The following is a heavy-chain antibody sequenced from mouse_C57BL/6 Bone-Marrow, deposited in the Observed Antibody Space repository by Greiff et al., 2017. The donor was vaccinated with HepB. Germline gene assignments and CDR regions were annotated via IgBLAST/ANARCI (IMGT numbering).Heavy chain of an antibody. CDR3: ARDGPGAMGY. CDR1: GFTFSSYA. Sequence: EVQLVESGGGLVKPGGSLKLSCAASGFTFSSYAMSWVRQTPEKRLEWVATISDGGSYTYYPDNVKGRFTISRDNAKNNLYLQMSHLKSEDTAMYYCARDGPGAMGYWGQGTSVTVSS. J-gene: IGHJ4*01. V-gene: IGHV5-4*01. CDR2: ISDGGSYT.